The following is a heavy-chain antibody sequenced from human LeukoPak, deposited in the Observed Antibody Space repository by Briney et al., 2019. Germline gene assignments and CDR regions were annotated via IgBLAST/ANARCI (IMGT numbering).Heavy chain of an antibody. V-gene: IGHV3-23*01. CDR1: GFTFGSYG. D-gene: IGHD3-16*02. J-gene: IGHJ4*02. Sequence: GGSLRLSCAASGFTFGSYGMSWVRQAPGKGLEWVSIISGSGGSTYCADCVKGRFTISRDNSKNTLYLQMNSLRAEDTAVYHCAKRVSTFGGVLAPDFDYWGQGNLVTVSS. CDR2: ISGSGGST. CDR3: AKRVSTFGGVLAPDFDY.